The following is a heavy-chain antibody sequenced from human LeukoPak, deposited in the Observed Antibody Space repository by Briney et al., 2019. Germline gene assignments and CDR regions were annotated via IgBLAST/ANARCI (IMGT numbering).Heavy chain of an antibody. CDR1: GDSISSGGYY. V-gene: IGHV4-31*03. D-gene: IGHD5-24*01. CDR2: IYYSGST. Sequence: PSETLSLTCTVSGDSISSGGYYWSWIRQHPGKGLEWIGYIYYSGSTYYNPSLKSRVTISVDTSKNQFSLKLSSVTAADTAVYYCARVGYRKYYYGMDVWGKGTTVTVSS. CDR3: ARVGYRKYYYGMDV. J-gene: IGHJ6*04.